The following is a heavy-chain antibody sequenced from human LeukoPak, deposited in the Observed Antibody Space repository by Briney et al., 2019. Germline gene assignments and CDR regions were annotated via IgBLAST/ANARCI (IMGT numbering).Heavy chain of an antibody. CDR3: ASRTLQVEYFQH. CDR1: GGTFSSYA. J-gene: IGHJ1*01. Sequence: SVKVSCKASGGTFSSYAISWVRQAPGQGLEWMEGIIPIFGTANYAQKFQGRVTITADKSTSTAYMELSSLRSEDTAVYYCASRTLQVEYFQHWGQGTLVTVSS. V-gene: IGHV1-69*06. CDR2: IIPIFGTA. D-gene: IGHD4-11*01.